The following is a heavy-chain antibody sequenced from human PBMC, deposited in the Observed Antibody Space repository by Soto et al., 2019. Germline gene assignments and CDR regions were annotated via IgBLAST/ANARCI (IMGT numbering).Heavy chain of an antibody. V-gene: IGHV4-31*03. J-gene: IGHJ5*02. Sequence: QVQLQESGPGLVKPSQTLSLTCTVSGGSISSGGYYWSWIRQHPGKGLEWIGYIYHSGTTYYNPYRNSRVTLSVDTSKNQFSLKLTSVTAANAAVYYCARVRGHQLLGGFDPWGQGTLVTVSS. CDR3: ARVRGHQLLGGFDP. D-gene: IGHD2-2*01. CDR2: IYHSGTT. CDR1: GGSISSGGYY.